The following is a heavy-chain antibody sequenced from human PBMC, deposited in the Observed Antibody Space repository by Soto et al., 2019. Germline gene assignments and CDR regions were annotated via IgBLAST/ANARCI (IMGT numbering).Heavy chain of an antibody. CDR1: GGTISSYA. CDR2: IIPVFGTA. J-gene: IGHJ4*02. D-gene: IGHD3-22*01. CDR3: AAYYYDSGGYYDFDY. Sequence: QMQLVQSGAEVKRPGSSVKVSCKASGGTISSYAINWVRQAPGQGLEWMGGIIPVFGTANYAQKFQGRVTITADESTSTAYMDLSSLRSEDTAVYYCAAYYYDSGGYYDFDYWGQGTLVTVSS. V-gene: IGHV1-69*01.